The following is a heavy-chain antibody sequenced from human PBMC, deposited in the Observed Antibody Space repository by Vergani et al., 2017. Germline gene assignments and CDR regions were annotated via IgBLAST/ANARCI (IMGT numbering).Heavy chain of an antibody. CDR3: ARDIKSGHSSSWYAFDY. CDR1: GFTFSSYG. V-gene: IGHV3-33*01. CDR2: IWYDGSNK. J-gene: IGHJ4*02. D-gene: IGHD6-13*01. Sequence: QVQLVESGGGVVQPGRSLRLSCAASGFTFSSYGMHWVRQAPGKGLEWVAVIWYDGSNKYYADSVKGRFTISRDNSKNTLYLQMNSLRAEDTAVYYCARDIKSGHSSSWYAFDYWGQGTLVTVSS.